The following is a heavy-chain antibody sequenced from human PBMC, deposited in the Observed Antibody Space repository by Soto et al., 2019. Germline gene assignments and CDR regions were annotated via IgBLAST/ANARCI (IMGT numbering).Heavy chain of an antibody. Sequence: QEQLVESGGGVAQPGRSLRLSCAASGFTFSTHAMHWARQAPGKGLEWVAVTSNDGTKKYYADSVKGRFTISRDNSKNTLYLEMNGLRVEDTAVYYCARPYDPWSSTYLLDVWGQGTTVTVSS. CDR2: TSNDGTKK. V-gene: IGHV3-30-3*01. D-gene: IGHD3-3*01. J-gene: IGHJ6*02. CDR3: ARPYDPWSSTYLLDV. CDR1: GFTFSTHA.